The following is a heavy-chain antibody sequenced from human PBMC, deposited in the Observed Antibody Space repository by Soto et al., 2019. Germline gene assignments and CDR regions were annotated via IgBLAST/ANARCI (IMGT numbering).Heavy chain of an antibody. Sequence: PGGSLRLSCAASGFTFDDYAMHWVRQAPGKGLEWVSGISWNGATMGHADSVKGRFTISSDNAKNSLYLQMNNLRAEDTALYYCANALEGQYYYGMDVWGQGTTVTV. CDR1: GFTFDDYA. V-gene: IGHV3-9*01. CDR3: ANALEGQYYYGMDV. J-gene: IGHJ6*02. CDR2: ISWNGATM.